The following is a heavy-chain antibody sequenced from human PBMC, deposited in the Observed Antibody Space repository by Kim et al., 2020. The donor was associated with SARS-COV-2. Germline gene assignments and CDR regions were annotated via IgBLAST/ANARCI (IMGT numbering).Heavy chain of an antibody. V-gene: IGHV1-3*01. CDR2: IDADNGNT. Sequence: ASVKVSCKASGYTFTSYAFHWVRQAPGQRLEWMGWIDADNGNTKYSQKFQGRVTITRDISARTAYMELSSLRSEDTAVYYCARNEDYWGQGTLVTVSS. CDR1: GYTFTSYA. CDR3: ARNEDY. J-gene: IGHJ4*02.